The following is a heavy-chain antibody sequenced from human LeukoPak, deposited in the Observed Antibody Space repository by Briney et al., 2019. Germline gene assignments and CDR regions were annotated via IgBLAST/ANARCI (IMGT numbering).Heavy chain of an antibody. D-gene: IGHD6-13*01. CDR1: GYTFTSYG. J-gene: IGHJ4*02. V-gene: IGHV1-18*01. Sequence: GASVKVSCKASGYTFTSYGISWVRQAPGQGLEWMGWISAYNGNTNYAQKLQGRVTMTTDTSTSTAYMELRSLRSDDTAVYYCASTSQYSSSWYYFDYWGQGTLVTVSS. CDR2: ISAYNGNT. CDR3: ASTSQYSSSWYYFDY.